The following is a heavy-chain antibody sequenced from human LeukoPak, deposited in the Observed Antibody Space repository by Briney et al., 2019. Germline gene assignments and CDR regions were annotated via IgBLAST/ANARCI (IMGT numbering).Heavy chain of an antibody. V-gene: IGHV3-20*04. CDR1: GSTFDDNG. J-gene: IGHJ4*02. CDR2: INWNGGST. Sequence: GGSLEPSGAAPGSTFDDNGMSWAGKPPGKGLEWVSGINWNGGSTGYADSVKGRFTISRDNAKNSLYLQMNSLRAEDTALYYCARESQAFPFDYWGQGTLVTVSS. CDR3: ARESQAFPFDY.